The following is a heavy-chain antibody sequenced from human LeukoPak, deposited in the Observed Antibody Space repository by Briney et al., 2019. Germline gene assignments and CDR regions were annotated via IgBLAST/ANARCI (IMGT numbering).Heavy chain of an antibody. J-gene: IGHJ4*02. CDR2: ISGSGGST. V-gene: IGHV3-23*01. CDR1: GFTFSSYA. Sequence: GGSLRLSCAASGFTFSSYAMSWVRQAPGKGLEWVSAISGSGGSTHYADSVKGRFTIPRDNSKNTLYLQMNSLRAEDTAVYYCAKDLGSGYYYGYFDYWGQGTLVTVSS. D-gene: IGHD3-22*01. CDR3: AKDLGSGYYYGYFDY.